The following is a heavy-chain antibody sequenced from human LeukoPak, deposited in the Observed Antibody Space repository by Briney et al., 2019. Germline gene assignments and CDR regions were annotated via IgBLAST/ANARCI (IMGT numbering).Heavy chain of an antibody. Sequence: SETLSLTCAVYGGSFSGYYWSWIRQPPGKGLEWIGEINHSGSTYHNPSLKSRVTISVDTSKNQFSLKLSSVTAADTAVYYCARSPSLDTAMVTGYYFDYWGQGTLVTVSS. D-gene: IGHD5-18*01. CDR2: INHSGST. CDR3: ARSPSLDTAMVTGYYFDY. V-gene: IGHV4-34*01. J-gene: IGHJ4*02. CDR1: GGSFSGYY.